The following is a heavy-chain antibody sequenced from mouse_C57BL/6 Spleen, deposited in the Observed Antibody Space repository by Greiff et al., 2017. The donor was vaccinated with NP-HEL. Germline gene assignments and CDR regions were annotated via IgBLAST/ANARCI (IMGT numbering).Heavy chain of an antibody. CDR3: AYIVTTSYYAMDY. V-gene: IGHV1-54*01. Sequence: QVQLKESGAELVRPGTSVKVSCKASGYAFTNYLIEWVKQRPGQGLEWIGVINPGSGGTNYNEKFKGKATLTADKSSSTAYMQLSSLTSEDSAVYFCAYIVTTSYYAMDYWGQGTSVTVSS. D-gene: IGHD2-5*01. J-gene: IGHJ4*01. CDR1: GYAFTNYL. CDR2: INPGSGGT.